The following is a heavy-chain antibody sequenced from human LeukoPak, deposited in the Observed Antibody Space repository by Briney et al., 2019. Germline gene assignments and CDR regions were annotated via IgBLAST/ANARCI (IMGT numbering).Heavy chain of an antibody. CDR3: ATEYSSSWYNY. Sequence: ASVKVSCKASGFTFTSSAVQWVRQARGQRLEWIGWIVVGSGNTNYAQKFQERVTITRDMSTSTAYMELSGLRSEDTAVYYCATEYSSSWYNYWGQGTLVTVSS. CDR1: GFTFTSSA. V-gene: IGHV1-58*01. D-gene: IGHD6-13*01. CDR2: IVVGSGNT. J-gene: IGHJ4*02.